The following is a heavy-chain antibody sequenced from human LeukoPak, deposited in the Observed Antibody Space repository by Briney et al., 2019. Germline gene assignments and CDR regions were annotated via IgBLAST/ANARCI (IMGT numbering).Heavy chain of an antibody. V-gene: IGHV4-59*01. CDR3: ARGGTAVIAPYAFDI. CDR2: IYYSGST. D-gene: IGHD4-23*01. Sequence: ETLCLTCTVSGGSISSYYWSWIRQPPGKGLEWIGYIYYSGSTNCNPSVKSPVAMSVDTSKKQFSLKLSSLTAADTAVYYCARGGTAVIAPYAFDIWGQGTMATVSS. CDR1: GGSISSYY. J-gene: IGHJ3*02.